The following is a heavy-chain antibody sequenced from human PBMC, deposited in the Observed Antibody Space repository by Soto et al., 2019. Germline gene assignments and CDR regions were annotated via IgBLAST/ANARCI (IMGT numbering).Heavy chain of an antibody. J-gene: IGHJ4*02. CDR1: GYTFTSFA. CDR2: IKPGNGNK. CDR3: ASGGWDFGGDCSRAGDYFDY. V-gene: IGHV1-3*01. Sequence: QVQLVQSGAEVKKPGSSVKVSCKASGYTFTSFAIHWVRPAPGQRLEWMGWIKPGNGNKKYSQKFQGRVDITRDTSASVAYMELKSLTSEDTAVYYCASGGWDFGGDCSRAGDYFDYWGQGTLVTVSS. D-gene: IGHD2-21*02.